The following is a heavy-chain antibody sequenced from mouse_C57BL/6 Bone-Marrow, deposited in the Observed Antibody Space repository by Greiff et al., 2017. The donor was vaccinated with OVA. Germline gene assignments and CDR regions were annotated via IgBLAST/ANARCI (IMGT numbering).Heavy chain of an antibody. CDR3: ASYYVSSFDY. V-gene: IGHV1-50*01. Sequence: QVQLQQPGAELVKPGASVKLSCKASGYTFTSYWMQWVKQRPGPGLEWIGEIDPSDSYTNYNQKFKGKATLTVDTYSSTAYMQLSSLTSEDSAVYYCASYYVSSFDYWGQGTTLTVSS. J-gene: IGHJ2*01. CDR1: GYTFTSYW. CDR2: IDPSDSYT. D-gene: IGHD1-1*01.